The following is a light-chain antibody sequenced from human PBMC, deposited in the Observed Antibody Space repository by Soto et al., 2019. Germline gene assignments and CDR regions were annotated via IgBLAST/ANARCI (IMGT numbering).Light chain of an antibody. CDR3: SASTTSSTPVV. J-gene: IGLJ2*01. Sequence: QSALTQPASVSGSPGQSITISCTGTSSDVGSYNYVSWYQQYPGKAPKLMIYDVSNRPSGVSYRFSGSKSGNTASLTISGLQAEDEADYYCSASTTSSTPVVFGGGTKLTVL. V-gene: IGLV2-14*01. CDR2: DVS. CDR1: SSDVGSYNY.